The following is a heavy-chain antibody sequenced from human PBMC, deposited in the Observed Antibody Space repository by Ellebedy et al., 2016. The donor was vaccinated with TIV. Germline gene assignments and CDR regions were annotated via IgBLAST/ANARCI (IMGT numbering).Heavy chain of an antibody. Sequence: MPSETLSLTCAVYGGSFSGYYWSWIRQPPGKGLEWIGEINHSGSTNYNPSLKSRVTISVDTSKNQFSLKLSSVTAADTAVYYCASGSSGSDYWGQGTLVTVSS. CDR1: GGSFSGYY. J-gene: IGHJ4*02. D-gene: IGHD6-19*01. CDR3: ASGSSGSDY. CDR2: INHSGST. V-gene: IGHV4-34*01.